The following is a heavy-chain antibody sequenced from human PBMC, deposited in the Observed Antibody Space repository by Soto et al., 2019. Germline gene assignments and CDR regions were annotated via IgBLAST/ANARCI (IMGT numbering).Heavy chain of an antibody. D-gene: IGHD2-8*01. CDR3: AGRYCTNGVCYTNYYYYIDV. CDR1: GFTFSTYA. V-gene: IGHV3-23*01. Sequence: EVQLLESGGGLVQPGGSLRLSCEASGFTFSTYAMSWVRQAPGKGLEWVSTITTSGGNTYYADSVQGRFPISRDNSKNTLYLQMNSLRAEDTAVYYCAGRYCTNGVCYTNYYYYIDVWGKGTTVTVSS. J-gene: IGHJ6*03. CDR2: ITTSGGNT.